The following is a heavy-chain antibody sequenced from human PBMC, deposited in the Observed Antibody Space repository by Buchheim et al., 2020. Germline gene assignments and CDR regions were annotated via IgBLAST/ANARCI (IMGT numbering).Heavy chain of an antibody. D-gene: IGHD3-3*01. Sequence: QVQLVQSGAEVKKPGASVEVSCKASGYTFTGYYVHWVRQAPGQGLEWMGWINPNSGGTNYAQKFQGRVTMTRDTSISTAYMELSRLRSDDTAMYYCARDLHYDFWSGYSFDYWGQGTL. CDR1: GYTFTGYY. J-gene: IGHJ4*02. V-gene: IGHV1-2*02. CDR2: INPNSGGT. CDR3: ARDLHYDFWSGYSFDY.